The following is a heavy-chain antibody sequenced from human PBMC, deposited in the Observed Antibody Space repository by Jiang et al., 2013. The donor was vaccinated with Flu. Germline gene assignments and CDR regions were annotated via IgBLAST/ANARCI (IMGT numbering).Heavy chain of an antibody. CDR3: AKGIVVVPAASVLFDY. V-gene: IGHV3-23*01. CDR1: GFTFSSYA. CDR2: ISGSGGST. J-gene: IGHJ4*02. Sequence: VQLLESGGGLVQPGGSLRLSCAASGFTFSSYAMSWVRQAPGKGLEWVSAISGSGGSTYYADSVKGRFTISRDNSKNTLYLQMNSLRAEDTAVYYCAKGIVVVPAASVLFDYVGQGTLVTVSS. D-gene: IGHD2-2*01.